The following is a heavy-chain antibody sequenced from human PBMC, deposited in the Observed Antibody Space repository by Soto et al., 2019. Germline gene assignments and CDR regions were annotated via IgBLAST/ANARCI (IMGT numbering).Heavy chain of an antibody. Sequence: PGGSLRLSCAASGFTFSYYWMHWVRQAPGKGLEWVSTLSGSGGSTYYADSVKGRFTISRDNSKNTLYLQMNSLRAEDTAVYYCAKDTVPVATPWFDPWGQGALVTVSS. J-gene: IGHJ5*02. CDR2: LSGSGGST. V-gene: IGHV3-23*01. CDR1: GFTFSYYW. D-gene: IGHD2-2*01. CDR3: AKDTVPVATPWFDP.